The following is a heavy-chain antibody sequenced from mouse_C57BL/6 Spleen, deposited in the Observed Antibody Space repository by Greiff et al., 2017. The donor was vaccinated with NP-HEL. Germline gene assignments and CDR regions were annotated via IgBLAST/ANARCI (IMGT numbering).Heavy chain of an antibody. D-gene: IGHD1-1*01. CDR3: ARSLTTVVGDY. CDR2: IRNKANGYTT. Sequence: EVQLVESGGGLVQPGGSLSLSCAASGFTFTDYYMSWVRQPPGKALEWLGFIRNKANGYTTEYSASVKGRFTISRDNSQSILYLQMNALRAEDSATYYCARSLTTVVGDYWGQGTTLTVSS. J-gene: IGHJ2*01. V-gene: IGHV7-3*01. CDR1: GFTFTDYY.